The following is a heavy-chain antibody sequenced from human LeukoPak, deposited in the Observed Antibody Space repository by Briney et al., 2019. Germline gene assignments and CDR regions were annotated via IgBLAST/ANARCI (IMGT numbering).Heavy chain of an antibody. V-gene: IGHV3-9*01. CDR3: AKGTYYYDSSGLFDY. CDR1: GFTFDDYA. J-gene: IGHJ4*02. D-gene: IGHD3-22*01. CDR2: ISWNSGSI. Sequence: GGSLRLSCAASGFTFDDYAMHWVQQAPGKGLEWVSGISWNSGSIGYADSVKGRFTISRDNAKNSLYLQMNSLRAEDTALYYCAKGTYYYDSSGLFDYWGQGTLVTVSS.